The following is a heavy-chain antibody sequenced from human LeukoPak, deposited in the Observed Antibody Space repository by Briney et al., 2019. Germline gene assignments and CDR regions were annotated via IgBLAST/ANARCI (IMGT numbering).Heavy chain of an antibody. CDR2: IIPIFGTA. CDR3: ARVGEIYSPYTSPYYYYMDV. CDR1: GGTFSSYA. J-gene: IGHJ6*03. V-gene: IGHV1-69*05. D-gene: IGHD3-10*01. Sequence: ASVKVSCKASGGTFSSYAISWVRQAPGQGLEWMGGIIPIFGTANYAQKFQGRVTITTDESTSTAYMELSSLRSEDTAVYYCARVGEIYSPYTSPYYYYMDVWGKGTTVTVSS.